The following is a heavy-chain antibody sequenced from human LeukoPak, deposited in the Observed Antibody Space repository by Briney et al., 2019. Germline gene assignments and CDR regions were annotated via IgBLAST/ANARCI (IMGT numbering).Heavy chain of an antibody. Sequence: PSETLSLTCAVSDGSFSGFYWSLIRQFPGKGLEWIGQISDSGSTNYNPSLRSRVTISADTSKNQFSLKLSSVTAADTAVYYCARPDYGGNSDYFDYWGQGTLVTVSS. V-gene: IGHV4-34*01. CDR3: ARPDYGGNSDYFDY. CDR1: DGSFSGFY. J-gene: IGHJ4*02. D-gene: IGHD4-23*01. CDR2: ISDSGST.